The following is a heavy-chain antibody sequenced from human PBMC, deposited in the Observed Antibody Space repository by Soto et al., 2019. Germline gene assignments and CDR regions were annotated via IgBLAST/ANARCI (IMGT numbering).Heavy chain of an antibody. CDR3: AKRRGAGGHFDY. D-gene: IGHD2-15*01. V-gene: IGHV3-23*01. CDR1: GFTFSTYA. Sequence: WGSLRLSCAASGFTFSTYAIVFFRQAPGKGLEWVSVVSSGGGTHYADSVKGRFTVSRDNSKNTLSLQMNSLRADDTAVYYCAKRRGAGGHFDYWGQGALVTVSS. CDR2: VSSGGGT. J-gene: IGHJ4*02.